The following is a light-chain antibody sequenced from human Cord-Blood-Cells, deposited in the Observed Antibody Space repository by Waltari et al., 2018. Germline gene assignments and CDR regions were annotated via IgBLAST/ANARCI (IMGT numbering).Light chain of an antibody. J-gene: IGLJ3*02. CDR3: SSYTSSSTWV. CDR2: DVS. V-gene: IGLV2-14*01. Sequence: SALTQPASVSRSPGQSITISCTGTSSDVGGYNNISWYQQHPGKAPKLMIYDVSKRPSGVSNRFSGSKSGNTASLTISGLQAEDEADYYCSSYTSSSTWVFGGGTKLTVL. CDR1: SSDVGGYNN.